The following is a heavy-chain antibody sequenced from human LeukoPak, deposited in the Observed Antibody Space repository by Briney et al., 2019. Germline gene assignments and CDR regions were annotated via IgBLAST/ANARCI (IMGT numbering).Heavy chain of an antibody. Sequence: PSETLSLTCAVYGGSFSGYYWSWIRQPPGKGLEWIGEINHSGSTNYNPSLKSRVTISVDTSKNQFSLKLSSVTAADTAVYYCARDKRRLVVVAANWFDPWGQGTLVTVSS. CDR1: GGSFSGYY. CDR3: ARDKRRLVVVAANWFDP. CDR2: INHSGST. J-gene: IGHJ5*02. D-gene: IGHD2-15*01. V-gene: IGHV4-34*01.